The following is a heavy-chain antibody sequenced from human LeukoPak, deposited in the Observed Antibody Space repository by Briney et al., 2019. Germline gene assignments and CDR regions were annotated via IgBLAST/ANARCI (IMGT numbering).Heavy chain of an antibody. V-gene: IGHV1-69*05. J-gene: IGHJ5*02. CDR2: IIPIFGTA. CDR1: GGTFSSYA. D-gene: IGHD3-22*01. Sequence: SVKVSCKASGGTFSSYAISWVRQAPGQGLEWMGRIIPIFGTANYAQRFQGRVTITTDESTSTAYMELSSLRSEDTAVYYCARDRLGYYDSSGPMNWFDPWGQGTLVTVSS. CDR3: ARDRLGYYDSSGPMNWFDP.